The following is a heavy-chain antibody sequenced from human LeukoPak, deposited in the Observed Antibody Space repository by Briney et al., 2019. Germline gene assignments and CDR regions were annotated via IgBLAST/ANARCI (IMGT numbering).Heavy chain of an antibody. CDR3: ARDLPLYDSSGYYWSYYFDD. V-gene: IGHV6-1*01. CDR1: GDSVSSNSAA. D-gene: IGHD3-22*01. J-gene: IGHJ4*02. CDR2: TYYRSKWYN. Sequence: TSQTLSLTCAISGDSVSSNSAAWNWIRQSPSRGLEWLGTTYYRSKWYNDYAVSVKSRITINPDTSKNQFSLQLNSVTPEDTAVYYCARDLPLYDSSGYYWSYYFDDRGQGTLVTVSS.